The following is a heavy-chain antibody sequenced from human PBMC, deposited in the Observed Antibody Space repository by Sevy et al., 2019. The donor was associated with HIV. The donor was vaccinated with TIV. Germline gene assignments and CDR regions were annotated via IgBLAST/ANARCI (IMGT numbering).Heavy chain of an antibody. CDR1: GFTFSSYW. CDR3: ARDLFSGGNAVYGY. D-gene: IGHD2-15*01. CDR2: IKGDGSER. Sequence: GGSLRLSCAASGFTFSSYWMTWVRQAPGKGLEWVANIKGDGSERYYVDSVRGRFTISRDNAKNSLYLQMNSVRAEDTAVYYCARDLFSGGNAVYGYWGQGTLVTVSS. V-gene: IGHV3-7*01. J-gene: IGHJ4*02.